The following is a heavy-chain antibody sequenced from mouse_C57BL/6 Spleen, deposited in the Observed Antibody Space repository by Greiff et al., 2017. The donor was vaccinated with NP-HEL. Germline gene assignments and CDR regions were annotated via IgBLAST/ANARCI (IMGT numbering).Heavy chain of an antibody. D-gene: IGHD1-1*01. CDR3: AREIITTVVAHYYAMDY. CDR2: IDPNSGGT. V-gene: IGHV1-72*01. J-gene: IGHJ4*01. Sequence: VQLQQPGAELVKPGASVKLSCKASGYTFTSYWMHWVKQRPGRGLEWIGRIDPNSGGTKYNEKFKSKATLTVDKPSSTAYMQLSSLTSEDSAVYYCAREIITTVVAHYYAMDYWGQGTSVTVSS. CDR1: GYTFTSYW.